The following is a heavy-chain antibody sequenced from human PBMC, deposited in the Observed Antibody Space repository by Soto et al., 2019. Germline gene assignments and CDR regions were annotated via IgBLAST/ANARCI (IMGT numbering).Heavy chain of an antibody. V-gene: IGHV4-30-2*06. D-gene: IGHD3-16*01. Sequence: SETLSLTCAVSGDSISRGGYSWNWIRQSPGRGLEWIGYMYLGGNTYYNPSLKSRVTISVDKSKNQFSLKLTSVTAADTAVYYCARWGRGAYGMDVWGQGTTVTVSS. J-gene: IGHJ6*02. CDR2: MYLGGNT. CDR1: GDSISRGGYS. CDR3: ARWGRGAYGMDV.